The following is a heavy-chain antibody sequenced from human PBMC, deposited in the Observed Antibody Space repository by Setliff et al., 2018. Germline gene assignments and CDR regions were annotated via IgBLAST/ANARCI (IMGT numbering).Heavy chain of an antibody. CDR2: IYYSGST. V-gene: IGHV4-39*07. CDR3: ARRVDYDFWSGHTDY. J-gene: IGHJ4*02. Sequence: LSLTCTVSGGSISSSSYYWGWIRQPPGKGLEWIGSIYYSGSTYYNPSLKSRVTISVDTSKNQFSLKLSSVTAADTAVYYCARRVDYDFWSGHTDYWGQGTLVTVSS. D-gene: IGHD3-3*01. CDR1: GGSISSSSYY.